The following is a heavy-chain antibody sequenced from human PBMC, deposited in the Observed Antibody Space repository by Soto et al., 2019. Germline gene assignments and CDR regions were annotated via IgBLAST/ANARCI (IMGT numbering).Heavy chain of an antibody. CDR3: ARGRYINSSPPDF. J-gene: IGHJ4*02. CDR2: MSPNSGNT. D-gene: IGHD6-6*01. Sequence: QVQLEQSGAEVKKPGASVKVSCKASGYTFTSYDINWVRQATGQGLEWMGWMSPNSGNTGYAQKFQGRVTMTRITALNTAYMELSSLRSDDTAVYYCARGRYINSSPPDFWGQGTLVIVSS. CDR1: GYTFTSYD. V-gene: IGHV1-8*01.